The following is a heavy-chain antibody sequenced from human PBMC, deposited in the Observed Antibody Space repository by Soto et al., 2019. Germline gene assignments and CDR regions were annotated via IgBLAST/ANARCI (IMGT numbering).Heavy chain of an antibody. V-gene: IGHV1-24*01. CDR1: GYTLTELS. D-gene: IGHD2-15*01. CDR3: ATALYSPVVAALHWFDP. CDR2: FDPEDGET. J-gene: IGHJ5*02. Sequence: ASVKVSCKVSGYTLTELSMHWVRQAPGKGLEWMGGFDPEDGETIYAQKFQGRVTMTEDTSTDTAYMELSSLISEDTAVYYCATALYSPVVAALHWFDPWGQGTLVTVSS.